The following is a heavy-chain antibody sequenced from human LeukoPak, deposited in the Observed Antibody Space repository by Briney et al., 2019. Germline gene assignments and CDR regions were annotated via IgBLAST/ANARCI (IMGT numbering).Heavy chain of an antibody. CDR1: GYTFIDYY. Sequence: ASVKVSCKASGYTFIDYYMHWVRQAPGQGLEWMGWINPNSGGTNYAQKFQGRVTMTRDTSISTAYMELSRLSSDDTAVYYCARDSCSSTSCLSIDDYWGQGTLVTVSS. D-gene: IGHD2-2*01. J-gene: IGHJ4*02. CDR2: INPNSGGT. V-gene: IGHV1-2*02. CDR3: ARDSCSSTSCLSIDDY.